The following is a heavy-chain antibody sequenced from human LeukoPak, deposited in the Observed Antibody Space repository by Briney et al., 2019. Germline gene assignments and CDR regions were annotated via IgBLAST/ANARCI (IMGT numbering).Heavy chain of an antibody. D-gene: IGHD2-15*01. J-gene: IGHJ4*02. CDR2: MSSNGNTK. Sequence: GSLILSCAASGFAFSSFTMHWVRQAPGKGLEWVAVMSSNGNTKYYADSVKGRFTISRDNSRNTMFLRMSSLTTEDTAVYYCTRDPLVEFGYYFDFWGQGALVTVSA. CDR1: GFAFSSFT. V-gene: IGHV3-30-3*01. CDR3: TRDPLVEFGYYFDF.